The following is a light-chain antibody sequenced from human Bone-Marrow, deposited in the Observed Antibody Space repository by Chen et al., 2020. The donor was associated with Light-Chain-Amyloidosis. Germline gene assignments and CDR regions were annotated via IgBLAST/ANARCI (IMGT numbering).Light chain of an antibody. V-gene: IGLV2-14*01. CDR1: SSDVGGDNH. CDR2: EVT. Sequence: QSARTQPASVSGSPGQSITISCTGTSSDVGGDNHVSWYQQHPDKAPKLMIYEVTNRPSWVPDRSSGAKSDNTASLTISGLKTEDDADYFCSSYTITDTLVFGSGTRVTVL. J-gene: IGLJ1*01. CDR3: SSYTITDTLV.